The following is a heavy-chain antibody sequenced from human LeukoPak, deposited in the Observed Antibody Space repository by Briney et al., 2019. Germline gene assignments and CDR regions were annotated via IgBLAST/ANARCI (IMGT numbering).Heavy chain of an antibody. D-gene: IGHD1-1*01. Sequence: SETLSLTCTVSGGSISSYYWSWIRQPLGKGPEWIGYIYSNGITYYNPSLKSRVTISVDTSKNQFSLKLSSVTAADTAVYYCARPKSGTTLSDYYMDVWGKGTTVTISS. J-gene: IGHJ6*03. V-gene: IGHV4-59*04. CDR1: GGSISSYY. CDR3: ARPKSGTTLSDYYMDV. CDR2: IYSNGIT.